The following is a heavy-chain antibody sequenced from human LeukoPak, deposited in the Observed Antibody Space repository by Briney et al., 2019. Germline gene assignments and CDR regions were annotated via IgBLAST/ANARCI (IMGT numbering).Heavy chain of an antibody. J-gene: IGHJ4*02. V-gene: IGHV3-23*01. CDR2: ISNDARRT. Sequence: GGSLRLSCAASGFTFSIYAMSWVRQAPGKGLEWVSSISNDARRTYYPDSVKGRFTISRDNSKNTVYLQMNSLRAEDTAVYYCARGLYADYAFDYWGQGTLVTVSS. CDR3: ARGLYADYAFDY. CDR1: GFTFSIYA. D-gene: IGHD4-17*01.